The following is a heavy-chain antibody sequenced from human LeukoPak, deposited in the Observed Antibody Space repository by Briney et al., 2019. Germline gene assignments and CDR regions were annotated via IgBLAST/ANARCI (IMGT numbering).Heavy chain of an antibody. CDR3: ASKIGYCSGGSCEVY. CDR2: ISSSSSYI. V-gene: IGHV3-21*01. Sequence: GGSLRLSCAASGFTFSSYSMNWVRQAPGKGLEWVSSISSSSSYIYYADSVKGRFTISRDNAKNSLYLQMNGLRAEDTAVYYCASKIGYCSGGSCEVYWGQGTLVIVSS. J-gene: IGHJ4*02. D-gene: IGHD2-15*01. CDR1: GFTFSSYS.